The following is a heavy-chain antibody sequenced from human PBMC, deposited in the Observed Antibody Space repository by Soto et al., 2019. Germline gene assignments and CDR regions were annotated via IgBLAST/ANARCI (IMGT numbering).Heavy chain of an antibody. CDR3: ARESRPGSWYEGYYYYYGMDV. CDR1: GFTFSSYG. CDR2: IWYDGSNK. V-gene: IGHV3-33*01. Sequence: ESGGGVVQPGRSLRLSCAASGFTFSSYGMHWVRQAPGKGLEWVAVIWYDGSNKYYADSVKGRFTISRDNSKNTLYLQMNSLRAEDTAVYYCARESRPGSWYEGYYYYYGMDVWGQGTTVTVSS. J-gene: IGHJ6*02. D-gene: IGHD6-13*01.